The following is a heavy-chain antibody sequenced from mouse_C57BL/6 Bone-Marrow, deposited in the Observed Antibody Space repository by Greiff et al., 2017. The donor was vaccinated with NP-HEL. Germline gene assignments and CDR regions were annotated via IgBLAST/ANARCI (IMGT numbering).Heavy chain of an antibody. CDR2: IYWDDDK. D-gene: IGHD1-1*01. Sequence: QVTLKESGPGILQSSQTLSLTCSFSGFSLSTSGMGVSWIRQPSGKGLEWLALIYWDDDKRYNPSLKSRLTLSKDPSRNQVFLKITSVDTADTATYYCARRGLGYYYGSSPWYFDVWGTGTTVTVSS. CDR1: GFSLSTSGMG. V-gene: IGHV8-12*01. J-gene: IGHJ1*03. CDR3: ARRGLGYYYGSSPWYFDV.